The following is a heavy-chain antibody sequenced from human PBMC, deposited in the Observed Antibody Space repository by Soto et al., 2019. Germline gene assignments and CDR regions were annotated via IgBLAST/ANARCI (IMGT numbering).Heavy chain of an antibody. J-gene: IGHJ6*02. CDR1: GFTFSSYS. V-gene: IGHV3-21*01. D-gene: IGHD2-2*02. CDR3: VRGPIVVVPAAIDYYYGMDV. Sequence: AGGSLRLSCAASGFTFSSYSMNWVRQAPGKGLEWVSSISSSSSYIYYADSVKGRFTISRDNAKNSLYLQTNSLRAEDTAVYYCVRGPIVVVPAAIDYYYGMDVWGQGTTVTVSS. CDR2: ISSSSSYI.